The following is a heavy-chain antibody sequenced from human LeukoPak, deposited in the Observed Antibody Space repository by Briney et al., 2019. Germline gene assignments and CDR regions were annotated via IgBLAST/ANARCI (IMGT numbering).Heavy chain of an antibody. J-gene: IGHJ6*02. CDR2: IYYTGTT. CDR3: ARGYDIDV. V-gene: IGHV4-59*01. Sequence: PSETLSLTCTVSGGSISNYYWSWIRQPPGKVLEWIGYIYYTGTTKYNPSLKSRATISLDTSKNQFSLKLTSVTAADTALFFCARGYDIDVWGQGTTVTVSS. CDR1: GGSISNYY.